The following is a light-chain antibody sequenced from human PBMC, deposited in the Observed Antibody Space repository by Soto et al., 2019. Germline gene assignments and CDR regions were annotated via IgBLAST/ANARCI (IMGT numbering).Light chain of an antibody. CDR3: QQYFTSPQT. Sequence: DIVRTQSPDSLAVSVGERATINCKSSQSVLYSSNNKNYLAWYQQKPGQPPKLLIYWASTRESGVPDRFSGSGSGTDFTLSISTLQAEDVAVYHCQQYFTSPQTFGQGTEVEIK. J-gene: IGKJ1*01. CDR2: WAS. V-gene: IGKV4-1*01. CDR1: QSVLYSSNNKNY.